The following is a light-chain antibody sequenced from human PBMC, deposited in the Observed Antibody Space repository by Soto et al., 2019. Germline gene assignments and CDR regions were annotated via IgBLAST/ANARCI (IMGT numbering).Light chain of an antibody. V-gene: IGKV3-11*01. CDR1: QSVSSY. J-gene: IGKJ4*01. Sequence: EIVLTQSPATLSLSPGERATLSCRASQSVSSYLAWYQQKPGQAPRRLIYDASNRATGIPARFSGSGSGTDFTRTIRSLEPEDFAVYYCQQRSNWLTFGGGTKVEIK. CDR3: QQRSNWLT. CDR2: DAS.